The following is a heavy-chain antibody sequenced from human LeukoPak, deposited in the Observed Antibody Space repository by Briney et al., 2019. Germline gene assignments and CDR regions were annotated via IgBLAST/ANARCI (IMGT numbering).Heavy chain of an antibody. J-gene: IGHJ6*02. CDR3: ARDSPPDHPTLGFYYYGMDV. CDR1: GFTFSSYA. CDR2: ISYDGSNK. V-gene: IGHV3-30*14. Sequence: GRSLRLSSAASGFTFSSYAMHWVRQAPGKGLEWVAVISYDGSNKYYADSVKGRFTISRDNSKNTLYLQMNSLRAEDTAVYYCARDSPPDHPTLGFYYYGMDVWGQGTTVTVSS. D-gene: IGHD1-14*01.